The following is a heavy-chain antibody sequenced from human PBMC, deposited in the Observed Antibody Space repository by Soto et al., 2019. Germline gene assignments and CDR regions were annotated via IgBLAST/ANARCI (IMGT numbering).Heavy chain of an antibody. V-gene: IGHV3-33*01. J-gene: IGHJ6*02. Sequence: GGSLRLSCAASGFTFSSYGMHWVRQAPGKGLEWVAVIWYDGSNKYYADSVKGRFTISRDNSKNTLYLQMNSLRAEDTAVYYCARDLLTRIFGVVITQGYGMDVWGQGTTVTVSS. CDR1: GFTFSSYG. D-gene: IGHD3-3*02. CDR3: ARDLLTRIFGVVITQGYGMDV. CDR2: IWYDGSNK.